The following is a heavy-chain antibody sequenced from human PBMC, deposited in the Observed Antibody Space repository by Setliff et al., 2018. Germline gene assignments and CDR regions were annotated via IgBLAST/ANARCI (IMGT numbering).Heavy chain of an antibody. V-gene: IGHV3-11*01. J-gene: IGHJ4*02. CDR3: ARGHTTVSTGY. CDR1: GFTFDDYG. CDR2: ITRSGDAM. D-gene: IGHD4-17*01. Sequence: LSLSCAASGFTFDDYGMSWVRQAPGRGLEWVSYITRSGDAMYYTDSVKGRFTISRDNAKNSLYLQMNSLRAEDTAVYYCARGHTTVSTGYWGQGTLVTVSS.